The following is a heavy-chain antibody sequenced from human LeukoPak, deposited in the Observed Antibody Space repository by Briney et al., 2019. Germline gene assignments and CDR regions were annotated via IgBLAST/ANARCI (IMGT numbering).Heavy chain of an antibody. Sequence: ASVKVSCKASGYTFTVYYMHWARQAPGQGLEWMGIINPSDGGRTYSQKFQGRVTMTRDTSTSTVYMELSSLRSEDTAVYFCARGSTRSAWGDYWGQGTLVTVPS. D-gene: IGHD1-1*01. V-gene: IGHV1-46*01. J-gene: IGHJ4*02. CDR2: INPSDGGR. CDR3: ARGSTRSAWGDY. CDR1: GYTFTVYY.